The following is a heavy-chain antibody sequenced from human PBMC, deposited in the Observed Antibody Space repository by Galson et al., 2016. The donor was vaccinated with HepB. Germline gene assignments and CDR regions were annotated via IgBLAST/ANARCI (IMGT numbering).Heavy chain of an antibody. J-gene: IGHJ4*02. CDR2: IYYNGIR. CDR1: GASISSYY. V-gene: IGHV4-59*01. D-gene: IGHD5-12*01. Sequence: SETLSLTCTVSGASISSYYWSWIRQSPGKGLEWIGYIYYNGIRDYNPSLKSRVTMSVDTSKSQFSMRLSSVTAADTAFYYCARDLGIVAGGFDSWGQGTLVTVSS. CDR3: ARDLGIVAGGFDS.